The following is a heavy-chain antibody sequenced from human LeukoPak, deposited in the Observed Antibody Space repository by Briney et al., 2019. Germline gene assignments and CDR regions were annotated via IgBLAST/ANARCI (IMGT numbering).Heavy chain of an antibody. CDR1: GYTFTGYY. J-gene: IGHJ4*02. D-gene: IGHD2-15*01. CDR2: INPNSGGT. V-gene: IGHV1-2*02. Sequence: ASEKVSCKASGYTFTGYYMHWVRQAPGRGLEWMGWINPNSGGTNYAQKFQGRVTMTRDTSISTAYMELSRLRSDDTAVYYCARDSQYCSGGSCSGYWGQGTLVTVSS. CDR3: ARDSQYCSGGSCSGY.